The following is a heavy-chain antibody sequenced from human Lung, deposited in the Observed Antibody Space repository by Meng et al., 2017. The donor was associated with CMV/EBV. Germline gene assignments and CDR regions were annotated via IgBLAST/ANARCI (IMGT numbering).Heavy chain of an antibody. Sequence: ESXKISCATSGFIFDDYTIHWVRQAPGKGLEWVSLIRGDNRLYADSVKGRFTISRDNTENSVYLQMNSLRTEDTALYYCAKEGDTIWYDHWGQGTLVT. J-gene: IGHJ5*02. CDR2: IRGDNR. CDR3: AKEGDTIWYDH. V-gene: IGHV3-43*01. D-gene: IGHD3-3*01. CDR1: GFIFDDYT.